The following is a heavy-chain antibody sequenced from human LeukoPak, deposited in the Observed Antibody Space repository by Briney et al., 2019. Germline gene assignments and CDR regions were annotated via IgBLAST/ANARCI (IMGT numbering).Heavy chain of an antibody. V-gene: IGHV4-59*01. J-gene: IGHJ5*02. CDR2: IYYSGST. CDR1: GGSISSYY. CDR3: ARTYYYGSGSRRWFDP. Sequence: SETLSLTCTVSGGSISSYYWSWIRQPPGKGLEWIGYIYYSGSTNYNPSLKSRVTISVDTSKNQFSLKLSSVTAADTAVYYCARTYYYGSGSRRWFDPWGQGTLVTVSS. D-gene: IGHD3-10*01.